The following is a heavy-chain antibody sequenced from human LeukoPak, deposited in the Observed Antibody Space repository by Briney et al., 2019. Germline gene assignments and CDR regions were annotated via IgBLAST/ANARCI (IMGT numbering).Heavy chain of an antibody. D-gene: IGHD5-18*01. V-gene: IGHV3-66*01. Sequence: GGSLRLSRAASGFTVSSNYMSWVRQAPGKGLEWVSVIYSGDRTYYADSVKGRFTISRDTSKNTVYLQMNSLRPEETAVYYCARDGEYSYGYGFDYWGQGTLVTVSS. CDR2: IYSGDRT. J-gene: IGHJ4*02. CDR1: GFTVSSNY. CDR3: ARDGEYSYGYGFDY.